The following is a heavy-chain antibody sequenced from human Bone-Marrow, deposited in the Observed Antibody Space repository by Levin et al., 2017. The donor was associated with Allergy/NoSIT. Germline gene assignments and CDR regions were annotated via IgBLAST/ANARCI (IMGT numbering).Heavy chain of an antibody. CDR2: MYPNSDNA. V-gene: IGHV1-8*01. D-gene: IGHD5-12*01. CDR1: GYTFTSFD. CDR3: ARGELGSGYLFDY. J-gene: IGHJ4*02. Sequence: ASVKVSCKTSGYTFTSFDLNWVRQATGQGLEWMGWMYPNSDNAGYAQKFQGRVTMTRNTSISTAYMELSSLRSEDTAIYYCARGELGSGYLFDYWGQGTLVTVSS.